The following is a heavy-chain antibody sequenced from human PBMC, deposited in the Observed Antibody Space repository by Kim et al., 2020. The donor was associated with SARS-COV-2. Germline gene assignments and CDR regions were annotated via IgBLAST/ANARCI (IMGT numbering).Heavy chain of an antibody. CDR1: GFTFSSYG. D-gene: IGHD3-22*01. CDR2: ISYDGSNK. V-gene: IGHV3-30*18. Sequence: GGSLRLSCAASGFTFSSYGMHWVRQAPGKGLEWVAVISYDGSNKYYADSVKGRFTISRDNSKNTLYLQMNSLRAEDTAVYYCAKDRVVVVITQGDYWGQG. J-gene: IGHJ4*02. CDR3: AKDRVVVVITQGDY.